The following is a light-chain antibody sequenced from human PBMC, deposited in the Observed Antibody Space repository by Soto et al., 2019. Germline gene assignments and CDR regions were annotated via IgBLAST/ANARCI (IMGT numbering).Light chain of an antibody. CDR2: GAS. J-gene: IGKJ1*01. CDR1: QSVSSN. V-gene: IGKV3-15*01. CDR3: QQYNNWPPWT. Sequence: EIGLTQSPVTLSLSPGERATLSCRASQSVSSNLAWYQQKPGQAPRLLIYGASTRATGIPARFSGSGSGTEFTLTISSLQSEDFAVYYCQQYNNWPPWTFGQGTKVEIK.